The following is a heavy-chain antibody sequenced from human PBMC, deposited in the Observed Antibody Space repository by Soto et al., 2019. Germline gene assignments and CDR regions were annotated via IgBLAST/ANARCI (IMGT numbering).Heavy chain of an antibody. CDR3: ARVGEVVVVPAATNWFDP. CDR1: GYTFTSYD. D-gene: IGHD2-2*01. J-gene: IGHJ5*02. Sequence: GASVKVSCKAPGYTFTSYDINWVRQATGQGLEWMGWMNPNSGNTGYAQKFQGRVTMTRNTSISTAYMELSSLRSEDTAVYYCARVGEVVVVPAATNWFDPWGQGTLVTVSS. V-gene: IGHV1-8*01. CDR2: MNPNSGNT.